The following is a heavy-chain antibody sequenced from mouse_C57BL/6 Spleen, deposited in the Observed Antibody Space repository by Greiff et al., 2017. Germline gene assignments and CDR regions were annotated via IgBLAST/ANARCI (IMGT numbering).Heavy chain of an antibody. J-gene: IGHJ3*01. V-gene: IGHV1-81*01. Sequence: VQLQESGAELARPGASVKLSCKASGYTFTSYGISWVKQRTGQGLEWIGEIYPRSGNPYYNEKFKGKATLTADKSSSTAYMELRSLTSEDSAVYFCARFVRDQGFAYWGQGTLVTVSA. CDR1: GYTFTSYG. CDR2: IYPRSGNP. CDR3: ARFVRDQGFAY. D-gene: IGHD3-2*02.